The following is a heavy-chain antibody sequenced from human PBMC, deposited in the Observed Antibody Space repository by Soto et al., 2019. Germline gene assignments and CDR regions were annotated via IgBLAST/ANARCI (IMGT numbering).Heavy chain of an antibody. CDR2: IYYSGST. V-gene: IGHV4-39*01. D-gene: IGHD4-17*01. Sequence: QLQLQQSGPGLVKPSETLSLTCTVSGGSISSSSYYWGWIRQPPGKGLEWIGSIYYSGSTYYNPSLKSRVTTSVHTSKNQLALRLSSVTPADTAVYYCAGHEGYGDYYYYVDVWGKGTTVTASS. J-gene: IGHJ6*03. CDR1: GGSISSSSYY. CDR3: AGHEGYGDYYYYVDV.